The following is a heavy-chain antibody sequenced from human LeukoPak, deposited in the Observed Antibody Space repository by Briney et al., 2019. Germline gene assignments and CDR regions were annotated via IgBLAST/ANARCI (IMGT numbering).Heavy chain of an antibody. V-gene: IGHV4-31*03. CDR1: GGSISSGGYY. D-gene: IGHD6-6*01. CDR2: IYYSGST. J-gene: IGHJ4*02. Sequence: PSETLSLTCTVSGGSISSGGYYWSWIRQHPGKGPEWIGYIYYSGSTYYNPSLKSRVTISVDTSKNQFSLKLSSVTAADTAVYYCARSRREYSSSQDLDYWGQGTLVTVSS. CDR3: ARSRREYSSSQDLDY.